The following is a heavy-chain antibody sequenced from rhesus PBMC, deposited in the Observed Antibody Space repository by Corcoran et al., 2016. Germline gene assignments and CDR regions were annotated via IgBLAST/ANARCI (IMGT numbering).Heavy chain of an antibody. Sequence: EVQLVESGGGVVQPGGSLRLSCAASGFSFSSYAMNWVRQSPGKGLEWVSYINNGGEGTYYADAVRGRFTISRENSKNTLSLQMNSLRTEDTAVYDCAKSPIVGSYFDYWGQGVLVTVSS. CDR1: GFSFSSYA. CDR2: INNGGEGT. CDR3: AKSPIVGSYFDY. J-gene: IGHJ4*01. V-gene: IGHV3S5*01. D-gene: IGHD2-39*01.